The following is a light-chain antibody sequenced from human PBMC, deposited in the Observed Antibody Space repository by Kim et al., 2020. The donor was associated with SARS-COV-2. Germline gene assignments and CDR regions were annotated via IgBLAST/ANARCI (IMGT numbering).Light chain of an antibody. V-gene: IGKV3-11*01. CDR2: DAS. CDR3: QQRSKWPLT. Sequence: EIVLTQSPATLSLSPGERATLSCRASQSISSNLAWYQQKPGQAPRLLIYDASNRATGIPARFSGYGSGADFTLTISSLEPEDFAVYHCQQRSKWPLTFGGGTKLEI. CDR1: QSISSN. J-gene: IGKJ4*01.